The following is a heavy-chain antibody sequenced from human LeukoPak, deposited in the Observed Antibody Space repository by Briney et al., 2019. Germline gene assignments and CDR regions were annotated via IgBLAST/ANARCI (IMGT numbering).Heavy chain of an antibody. CDR2: INSDGSST. V-gene: IGHV3-74*01. J-gene: IGHJ4*02. Sequence: GESLKISCAASGFTFGSYWMHWVRQAPGKGLVWVSGINSDGSSTTYVDSVKGRFTISRDNAKNTLYLQMNSLRAEDTAVYYCARSTMMYSSGWHGLDYWGQGTLVTVSS. CDR3: ARSTMMYSSGWHGLDY. CDR1: GFTFGSYW. D-gene: IGHD6-19*01.